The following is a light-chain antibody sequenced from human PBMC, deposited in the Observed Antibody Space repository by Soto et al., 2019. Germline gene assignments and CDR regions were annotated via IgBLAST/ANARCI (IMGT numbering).Light chain of an antibody. Sequence: QSVLTQPASVSGSPGQSITISCTGTSSDVGGYTYVSWYQQHPGKAPKVMIYDVSNRPSGVSNRFSGSKSGNTASLTISGLQAEDEADYFCSSYTSSSTVVFGGGTKLTVL. CDR2: DVS. CDR3: SSYTSSSTVV. V-gene: IGLV2-14*01. CDR1: SSDVGGYTY. J-gene: IGLJ2*01.